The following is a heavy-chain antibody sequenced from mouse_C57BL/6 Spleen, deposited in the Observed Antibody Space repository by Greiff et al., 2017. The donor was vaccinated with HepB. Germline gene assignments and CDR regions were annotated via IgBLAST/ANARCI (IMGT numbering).Heavy chain of an antibody. D-gene: IGHD2-5*01. CDR2: ISSGGSYT. CDR1: GFTFSSYG. CDR3: ARQGGSHSNYAWYFDV. V-gene: IGHV5-6*01. J-gene: IGHJ1*03. Sequence: EVKVVESGGDLVKPGGSLKLSCAASGFTFSSYGMSWVRQTPDKRLEWVATISSGGSYTYYPDSVKGRFTISRDNAKNTLYLQMSSLKSEDTAMYYCARQGGSHSNYAWYFDVWGTGTTVTVSS.